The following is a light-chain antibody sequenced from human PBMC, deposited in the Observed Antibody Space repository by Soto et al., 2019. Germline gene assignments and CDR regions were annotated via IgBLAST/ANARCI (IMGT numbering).Light chain of an antibody. J-gene: IGKJ4*01. CDR1: QTVIRN. CDR2: GAS. Sequence: IVFTQSPSALSLSPGERVTLSCKASQTVIRNYLAWHQQKPGQTPRLLIYGASTRATGIPARVSGSGFGTEFTLTISSLQSEDFAVYYCQQYDNWPLTFGGGTKVDIK. V-gene: IGKV3-15*01. CDR3: QQYDNWPLT.